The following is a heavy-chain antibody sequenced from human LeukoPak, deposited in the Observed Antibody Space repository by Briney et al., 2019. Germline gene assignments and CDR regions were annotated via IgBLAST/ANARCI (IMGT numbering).Heavy chain of an antibody. J-gene: IGHJ4*02. CDR2: MNPNSGNT. CDR3: ARADSHYYGSSAYPDY. Sequence: ASVKVSCKASGYTFTNYDINWVRQATGQGLEWMGWMNPNSGNTGCAQKFQGRVTMTRNTSISTVYMELSSLRSEDTAVYYCARADSHYYGSSAYPDYWGQGTLVTVSS. CDR1: GYTFTNYD. V-gene: IGHV1-8*01. D-gene: IGHD3-22*01.